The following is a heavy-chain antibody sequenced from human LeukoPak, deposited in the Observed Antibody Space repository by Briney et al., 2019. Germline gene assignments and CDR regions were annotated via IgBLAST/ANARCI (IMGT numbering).Heavy chain of an antibody. D-gene: IGHD3-22*01. V-gene: IGHV4-61*01. Sequence: PSETLSLTCTVSGGSVSSGSYYWSWIRQPPGKGLEWIGYIDYSGSPNYNLSLKSRLAISVDTSKNQFSLKLSSVSAADTAVYYCARFNYFDSSDYFSYYYGMDVWGQGTTVTVSS. J-gene: IGHJ6*02. CDR3: ARFNYFDSSDYFSYYYGMDV. CDR2: IDYSGSP. CDR1: GGSVSSGSYY.